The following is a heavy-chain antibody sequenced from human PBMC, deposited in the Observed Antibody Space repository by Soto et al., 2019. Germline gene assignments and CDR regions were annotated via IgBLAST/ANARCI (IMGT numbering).Heavy chain of an antibody. V-gene: IGHV3-23*01. CDR3: AKDPPFPDACLIVPGTGMDV. CDR2: ISGSGGST. J-gene: IGHJ6*02. CDR1: GFTFSSYA. D-gene: IGHD2-15*01. Sequence: GGSLRLSCAASGFTFSSYAMSWVRQAPGKGLEWVSAISGSGGSTYYADSVKGRFTISRDNSKNTLYLQMNSLRAEDTAVYYCAKDPPFPDACLIVPGTGMDVWGQGTTVTVCS.